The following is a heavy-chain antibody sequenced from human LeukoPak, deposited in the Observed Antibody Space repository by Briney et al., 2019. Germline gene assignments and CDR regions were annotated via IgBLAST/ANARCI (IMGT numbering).Heavy chain of an antibody. D-gene: IGHD1-26*01. J-gene: IGHJ4*02. CDR1: GFTFDDYA. CDR3: AKDRNWELLVGFDY. V-gene: IGHV3-9*01. CDR2: ISWNSGSI. Sequence: PGGSLRLSCAASGFTFDDYAMHWVRQAPGKGLEWVSGISWNSGSIGYADSVKGRFTISRDNAKNSLYLQMNSLRAEDTALYYCAKDRNWELLVGFDYWGQGTLVTVSS.